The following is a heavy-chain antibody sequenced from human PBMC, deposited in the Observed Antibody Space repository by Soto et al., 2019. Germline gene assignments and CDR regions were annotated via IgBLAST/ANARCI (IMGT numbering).Heavy chain of an antibody. CDR2: TIPMFATA. J-gene: IGHJ4*02. V-gene: IGHV1-69*01. D-gene: IGHD6-19*01. CDR1: GGSFSNYI. Sequence: QVHLVQSGAEVKKPGSSVKVSCKASGGSFSNYIFAWVRQAPGQGLESMGGTIPMFATAQYAQKLQGRVTITADESTSTVYMDLTSLTSDDTAVYYCARGLFGQQWLVGFDTWGQGTLVTVSS. CDR3: ARGLFGQQWLVGFDT.